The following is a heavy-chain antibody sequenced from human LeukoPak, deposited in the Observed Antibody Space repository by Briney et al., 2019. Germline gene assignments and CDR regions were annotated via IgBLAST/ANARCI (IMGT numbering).Heavy chain of an antibody. V-gene: IGHV3-21*01. Sequence: GGSLRLSCAASGFTFSSYEMNWVRQAPGKGLEWVSSISSSSSYIYYADSVKGRFTISRDNAKNSLYLQMNSLRAEDSAVYYCATARGYSYGGAFDIWGQGTMVTVSS. CDR1: GFTFSSYE. J-gene: IGHJ3*02. D-gene: IGHD5-18*01. CDR2: ISSSSSYI. CDR3: ATARGYSYGGAFDI.